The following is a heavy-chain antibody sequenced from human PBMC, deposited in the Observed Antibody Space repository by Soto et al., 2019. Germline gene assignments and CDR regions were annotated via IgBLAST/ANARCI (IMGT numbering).Heavy chain of an antibody. J-gene: IGHJ4*02. CDR3: ARGAADTAMVDS. V-gene: IGHV4-59*01. Sequence: SETLSLTCTVSGGSIRSYYWTWIRQPPGKGLEWLGYIFYSGSTFYNPSLKSRVTISIHTSKSQFSLQLTSVAAADTAVYYCARGAADTAMVDSWGQGTLVTVSS. CDR1: GGSIRSYY. CDR2: IFYSGST. D-gene: IGHD5-18*01.